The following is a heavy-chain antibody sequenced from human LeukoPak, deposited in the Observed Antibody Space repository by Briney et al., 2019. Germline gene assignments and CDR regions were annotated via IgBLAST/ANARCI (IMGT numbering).Heavy chain of an antibody. J-gene: IGHJ4*02. V-gene: IGHV3-23*01. CDR1: GVTLSNYV. Sequence: PGGSLRLSCSVSGVTLSNYVMSWVGQAPGKGLEWVAGISGTGGGSNYADSVKGRFTISRDNSKNTLYLQMNSLRAEDTAVYYCAKDPGRRIAAAGTWVDYWGQGTLVTVSS. CDR2: ISGTGGGS. CDR3: AKDPGRRIAAAGTWVDY. D-gene: IGHD6-13*01.